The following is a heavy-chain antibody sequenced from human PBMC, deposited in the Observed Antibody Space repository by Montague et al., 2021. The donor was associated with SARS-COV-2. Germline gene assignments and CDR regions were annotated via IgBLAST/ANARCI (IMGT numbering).Heavy chain of an antibody. J-gene: IGHJ4*02. V-gene: IGHV4-4*07. CDR1: GSISGYY. D-gene: IGHD5-12*01. CDR3: ARQYIGYNRRFDY. CDR2: ISSSGGI. Sequence: SETLSLTCTVSGSISGYYWTWIRQSAGKGLEWIGRISSSGGIDYNASLKSRVPMSLDTSKIQLSLKLSSVTAADTAVYYCARQYIGYNRRFDYWGQGALVTVSP.